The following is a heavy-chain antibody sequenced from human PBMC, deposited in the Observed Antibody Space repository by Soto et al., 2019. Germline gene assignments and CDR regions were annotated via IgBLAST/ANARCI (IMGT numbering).Heavy chain of an antibody. V-gene: IGHV3-7*05. J-gene: IGHJ4*02. CDR3: ARETWWRYDY. CDR2: IKPDGSEK. Sequence: EVQLVESGGGLVQPGGSLRLSCEASGFSFSIHWMIWVRQAPGRGLEWVAKIKPDGSEKYYVDSVEGRFTISRDNAKNSLYLQMNSLRIEDTAVYYCARETWWRYDYWGQGTLVSVSS. CDR1: GFSFSIHW. D-gene: IGHD2-15*01.